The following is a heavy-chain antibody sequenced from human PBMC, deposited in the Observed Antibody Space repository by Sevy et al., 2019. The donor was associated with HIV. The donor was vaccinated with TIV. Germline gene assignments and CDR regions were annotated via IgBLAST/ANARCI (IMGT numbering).Heavy chain of an antibody. CDR2: ISFTTNNT. D-gene: IGHD3-16*01. J-gene: IGHJ4*02. CDR3: SSGGGY. CDR1: GFSVGSYS. Sequence: GGSLRLSCAASGFSVGSYSMNWVRQAPGKGLEWVSFISFTTNNTYYVDSVKGRFTISRDNAKNSVYLQMNSLRAEDTAVYYCSSGGGYRGQGTLVTVSS. V-gene: IGHV3-21*01.